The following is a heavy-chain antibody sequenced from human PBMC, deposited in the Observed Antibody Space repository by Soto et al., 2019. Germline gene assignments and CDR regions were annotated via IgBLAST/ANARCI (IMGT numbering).Heavy chain of an antibody. V-gene: IGHV4-30-4*01. CDR3: ARGSAAKRYFDL. CDR1: GAPISGGHYH. J-gene: IGHJ2*01. Sequence: QVQLQESGPGLVKPSQTLSLMCTVSGAPISGGHYHWSWIRQPPGKGLEWIGYIFPSGATHYNSSLGSRITMSVETSKSHFSLKLTSVTAADTAVYFCARGSAAKRYFDLWGRGTLVTVSS. D-gene: IGHD5-18*01. CDR2: IFPSGAT.